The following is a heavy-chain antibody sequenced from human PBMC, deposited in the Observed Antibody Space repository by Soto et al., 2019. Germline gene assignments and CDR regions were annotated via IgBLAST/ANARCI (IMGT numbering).Heavy chain of an antibody. CDR3: ARVPPSFGSGSYYYYGMDV. D-gene: IGHD3-10*01. CDR2: IYYSGST. V-gene: IGHV4-59*08. J-gene: IGHJ6*02. CDR1: GGSISSYY. Sequence: SETLSLTCTVSGGSISSYYWSWIRQPPGKGLEWIGYIYYSGSTNYNPSLKSRVTISVDTSKNQFSLKLSSVTAADTAVYYCARVPPSFGSGSYYYYGMDVWGQGTTVTVSS.